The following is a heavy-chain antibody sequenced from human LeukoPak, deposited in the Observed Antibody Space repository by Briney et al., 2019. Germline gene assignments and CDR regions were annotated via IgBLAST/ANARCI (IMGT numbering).Heavy chain of an antibody. CDR3: ARGDIVVVPAAMRAFCWFDP. J-gene: IGHJ5*02. CDR2: INHSGST. D-gene: IGHD2-2*01. V-gene: IGHV4-34*01. CDR1: GESFSGYY. Sequence: SETLSLTCAVYGESFSGYYWSWIRQPPGKGLEWIGEINHSGSTNYNPSLKSRVTISVDTSKTQFSLKLSSVTAADTAVYYCARGDIVVVPAAMRAFCWFDPWGQGTLVTVSS.